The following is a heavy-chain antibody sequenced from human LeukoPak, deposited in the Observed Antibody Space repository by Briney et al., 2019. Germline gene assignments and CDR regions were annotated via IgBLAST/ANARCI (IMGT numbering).Heavy chain of an antibody. J-gene: IGHJ6*02. Sequence: GGSLRLSCEASGFTFSSYAMSWVRQAPGKGLEWVSAISGSGGSTYHADSVKGRFTISRDNSKNTLYLQMNSLRAEDTAVYYCAKGYYGSGKAYYGMDVWGQGTTVTVSS. CDR3: AKGYYGSGKAYYGMDV. CDR2: ISGSGGST. D-gene: IGHD3-10*01. V-gene: IGHV3-23*01. CDR1: GFTFSSYA.